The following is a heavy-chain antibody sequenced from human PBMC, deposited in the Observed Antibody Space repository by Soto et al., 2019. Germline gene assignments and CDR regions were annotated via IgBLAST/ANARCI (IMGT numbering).Heavy chain of an antibody. Sequence: QVQLVQSGAEVKKPGASVKVSCKASGYTFTSYGISWVRQAPGQGLEWMGWISAYNGNTNYAQKLQGRVTMTTDTSTSTAYMELRRLRSDDTAVYYWARDNVVVVAARRGDAFDIWGQGTKVTVSS. D-gene: IGHD2-15*01. CDR3: ARDNVVVVAARRGDAFDI. CDR1: GYTFTSYG. J-gene: IGHJ3*02. V-gene: IGHV1-18*01. CDR2: ISAYNGNT.